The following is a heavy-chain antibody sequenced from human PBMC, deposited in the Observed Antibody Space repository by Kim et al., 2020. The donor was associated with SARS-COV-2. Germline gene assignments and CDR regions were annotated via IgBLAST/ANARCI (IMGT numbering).Heavy chain of an antibody. V-gene: IGHV3-15*01. CDR3: TTDRGRQWLLTDYFDY. Sequence: PVKGRFTISRDDSKNTLYRQMNSLKTEDTAVYYCTTDRGRQWLLTDYFDYWGQGTLVTVSS. D-gene: IGHD6-19*01. J-gene: IGHJ4*02.